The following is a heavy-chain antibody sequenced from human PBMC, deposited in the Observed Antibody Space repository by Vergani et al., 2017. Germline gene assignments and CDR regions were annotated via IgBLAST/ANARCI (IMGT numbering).Heavy chain of an antibody. CDR3: AKSAAAHYYYYMDV. CDR1: GFTFDDYT. D-gene: IGHD2-2*01. V-gene: IGHV3-43*01. CDR2: ISWDGGST. J-gene: IGHJ6*03. Sequence: EVQLVESGGVVVQPGGSLRLSCAASGFTFDDYTMHWVRQAPGKGLEWVSLISWDGGSTYYADSVKGRFTISRDNIKNSLYLQMNSLRTEDTALYYCAKSAAAHYYYYMDVWGKGTTVTVSS.